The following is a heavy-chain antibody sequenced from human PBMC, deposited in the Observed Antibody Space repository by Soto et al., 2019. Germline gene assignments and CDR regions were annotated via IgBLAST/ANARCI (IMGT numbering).Heavy chain of an antibody. V-gene: IGHV4-30-4*01. CDR3: ARDAPGYSYGK. CDR2: IYYSGST. D-gene: IGHD5-18*01. Sequence: PSXTLALACTFSGGSISICDYYLSLIRQPPGKGLEWIGYIYYSGSTYYNPSLKSRVTISVDTSKNQFSLKLSYVTAADTAVYYCARDAPGYSYGKWGQGTLVTVSS. J-gene: IGHJ4*02. CDR1: GGSISICDYY.